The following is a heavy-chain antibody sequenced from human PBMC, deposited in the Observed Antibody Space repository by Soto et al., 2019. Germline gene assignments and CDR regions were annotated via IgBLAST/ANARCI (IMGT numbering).Heavy chain of an antibody. J-gene: IGHJ4*02. V-gene: IGHV4-28*01. D-gene: IGHD1-26*01. CDR1: GYSISSSNW. CDR2: IYYSGTT. Sequence: QVQLQESGPGLVKPSDTLSLTCAVSGYSISSSNWWGWIRQPPGKGLEWIGYIYYSGTTYYNPSLKSRVTMSVDTAKNQCSLKLTSGTGVDTAVYYCARREIQGPIDYWGQGTLVAVSS. CDR3: ARREIQGPIDY.